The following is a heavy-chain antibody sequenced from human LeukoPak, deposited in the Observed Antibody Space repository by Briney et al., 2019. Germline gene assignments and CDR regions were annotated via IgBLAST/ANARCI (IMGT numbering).Heavy chain of an antibody. V-gene: IGHV4-30-4*01. CDR3: ARGGVGGYDYFDS. J-gene: IGHJ4*02. D-gene: IGHD5-12*01. CDR1: GGSISSDDYY. CDR2: ITYSGST. Sequence: PSETLSLTCTVSGGSISSDDYYWSWIRQPPGKGLEWIGHITYSGSTDYSPSLRSRVTMSVDTSKNQFSLKLNSVTAAETAMYVCARGGVGGYDYFDSWGQGTLVAVSS.